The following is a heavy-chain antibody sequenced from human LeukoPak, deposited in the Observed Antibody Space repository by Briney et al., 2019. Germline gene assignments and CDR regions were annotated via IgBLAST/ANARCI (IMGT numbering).Heavy chain of an antibody. J-gene: IGHJ3*02. CDR3: AKDLWDYYDSSGRDDAFDI. Sequence: GRPLRLSSAASGFPFISYAMSWVRQAPGKGLEWVSAIIRVGGSTYYADSVKGRFTISTDNSKNTLYLQMYSLRAEDTAVYYCAKDLWDYYDSSGRDDAFDIWGQGTMVTVSS. CDR2: IIRVGGST. CDR1: GFPFISYA. D-gene: IGHD3-22*01. V-gene: IGHV3-23*01.